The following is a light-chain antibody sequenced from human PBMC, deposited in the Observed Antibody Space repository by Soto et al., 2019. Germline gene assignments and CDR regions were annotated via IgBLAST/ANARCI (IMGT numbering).Light chain of an antibody. V-gene: IGLV2-23*02. J-gene: IGLJ1*01. Sequence: QSVLTQPASVSGSPGQSITISCTGTSSDVGSYNLVSWYQQHPGKAPKLKNYEVSKRPSGVSNRFSGSKSGNTASLTISGLQAEDEADYYCCSYAGSSTLYVFGTGTKVTVL. CDR3: CSYAGSSTLYV. CDR1: SSDVGSYNL. CDR2: EVS.